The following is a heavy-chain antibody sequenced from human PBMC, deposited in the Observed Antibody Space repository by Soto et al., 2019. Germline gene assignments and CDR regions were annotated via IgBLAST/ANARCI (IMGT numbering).Heavy chain of an antibody. CDR2: INAGNGNT. J-gene: IGHJ6*02. V-gene: IGHV1-3*01. D-gene: IGHD2-2*01. CDR3: ARGVENIVVVLDVFGYYGMDV. CDR1: GYSFTSYA. Sequence: ASVKSSCKASGYSFTSYALYWVRQAPGQRLEWMGWINAGNGNTKYSQKLQGRVTFTGDTSASTAHMELSSLRSEDTAVYFCARGVENIVVVLDVFGYYGMDVWGQGTTVTVSS.